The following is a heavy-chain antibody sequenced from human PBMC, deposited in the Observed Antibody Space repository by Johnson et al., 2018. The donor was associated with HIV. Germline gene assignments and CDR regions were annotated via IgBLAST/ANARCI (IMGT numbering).Heavy chain of an antibody. CDR3: ARDLVVGDHSIPLTHAFDI. CDR2: IRYDGSKK. J-gene: IGHJ3*02. CDR1: GFTFSSYG. Sequence: QMMLVESGGGVVQPGGSLRLSCAASGFTFSSYGMHWVRQAPGKGLEWVALIRYDGSKKYYADSVKGRFPISRDNSKKTMDLQMNSLRAEDTAVYYCARDLVVGDHSIPLTHAFDIWGQGTMVTVSS. D-gene: IGHD1-26*01. V-gene: IGHV3-30*02.